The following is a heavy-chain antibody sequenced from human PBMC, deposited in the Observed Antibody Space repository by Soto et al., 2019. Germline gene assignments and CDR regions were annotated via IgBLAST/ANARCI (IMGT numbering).Heavy chain of an antibody. CDR1: GYAFNTYG. Sequence: QVQLIQSGAEVKRPGASLKVSCRASGYAFNTYGVSWVRQAPGQGLEWVGWISTSNGHTNFAQNFQGRVTLTTDTSTSTYYMELRSLTSSDTPFYYCVSELPAAALFFARWSQATLVTVS. D-gene: IGHD2-2*01. V-gene: IGHV1-18*01. J-gene: IGHJ4*02. CDR3: VSELPAAALFFAR. CDR2: ISTSNGHT.